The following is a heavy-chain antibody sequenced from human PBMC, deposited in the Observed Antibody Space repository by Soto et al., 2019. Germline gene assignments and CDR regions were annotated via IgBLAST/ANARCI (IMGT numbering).Heavy chain of an antibody. D-gene: IGHD5-18*01. V-gene: IGHV4-34*01. CDR2: INHSGST. CDR3: ARGLSGAQLWLVYCYMDV. CDR1: GGSFSGYY. Sequence: SETLSLTCAVYGGSFSGYYWSWIRQPPGKGLEWIGEINHSGSTNYNPSLKSRVTISVDTSKNQFSLKLSSVTAADTAVYYCARGLSGAQLWLVYCYMDVWGKGTTVTGSS. J-gene: IGHJ6*03.